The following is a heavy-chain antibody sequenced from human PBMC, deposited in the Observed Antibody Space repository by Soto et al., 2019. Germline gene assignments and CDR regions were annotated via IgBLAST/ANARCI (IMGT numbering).Heavy chain of an antibody. CDR3: ASSGGSSSSRSSVP. J-gene: IGHJ5*01. Sequence: GESLKISCKGSGYNFSTYWIGWLRQMPGKGLEWMGTIYASDSDTRYSPSFQGQVTISADKSISTAYLQWSSLKASDTAMYYCASSGGSSSSRSSVPWGQGPLVTVSS. CDR1: GYNFSTYW. CDR2: IYASDSDT. V-gene: IGHV5-51*01. D-gene: IGHD6-6*01.